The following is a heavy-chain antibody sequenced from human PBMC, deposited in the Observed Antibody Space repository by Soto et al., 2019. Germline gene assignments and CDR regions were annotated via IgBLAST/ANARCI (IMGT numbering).Heavy chain of an antibody. V-gene: IGHV1-18*01. CDR1: GYTFTNYG. J-gene: IGHJ4*02. CDR3: VRDKGSSGPYYFDY. CDR2: ISTYNRNT. D-gene: IGHD3-22*01. Sequence: ASVKVSCKASGYTFTNYGVSWVRQAPGQGLEWMGWISTYNRNTNYAQKLQGRVTMTTDTSTSTAYMELRSLRSDDTAAYYCVRDKGSSGPYYFDYWGQGTLVTVSS.